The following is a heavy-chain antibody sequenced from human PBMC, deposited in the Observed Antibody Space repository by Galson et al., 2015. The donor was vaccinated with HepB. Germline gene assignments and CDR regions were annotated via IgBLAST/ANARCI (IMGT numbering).Heavy chain of an antibody. D-gene: IGHD6-19*01. Sequence: SVKVSCKASGYTFTSYYMHWVRQAPGQGLEWMGVINVSGGNTGYAQKFQDRATMTRDTSTSTLYMDLRSLRSDDTAVYYCVRDSSSGWLSPDYWGQGTLVTVSS. CDR1: GYTFTSYY. J-gene: IGHJ4*02. CDR2: INVSGGNT. V-gene: IGHV1-46*01. CDR3: VRDSSSGWLSPDY.